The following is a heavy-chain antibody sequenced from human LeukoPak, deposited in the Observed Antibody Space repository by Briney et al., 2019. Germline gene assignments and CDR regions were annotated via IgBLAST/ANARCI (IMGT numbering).Heavy chain of an antibody. CDR3: AREPPSKDGGYHVPFDY. CDR1: GGTFSSYA. J-gene: IGHJ4*02. V-gene: IGHV1-69*04. CDR2: IIPILGIA. Sequence: EASVKVSCKASGGTFSSYAISWVRQAPGQGLEWMGRIIPILGIANYAQKFQGRVTITADKSTSTAYMELSSLRSEDTAVYYCAREPPSKDGGYHVPFDYWGQGTLVTVSS. D-gene: IGHD5-12*01.